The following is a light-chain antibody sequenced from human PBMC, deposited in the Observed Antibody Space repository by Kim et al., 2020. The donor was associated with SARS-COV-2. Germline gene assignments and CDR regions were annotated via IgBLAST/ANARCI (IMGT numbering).Light chain of an antibody. CDR3: QAWDSSRVV. J-gene: IGLJ2*01. CDR1: KLGDKY. Sequence: SYELTQPPSVSVSPGQTASITCSGDKLGDKYACWYQQKPGQSPVLVFYQDSKRPSGIPEQFSGSNSGNTATLTISGTQAMDEADYYCQAWDSSRVVFGGGTQLTVL. CDR2: QDS. V-gene: IGLV3-1*01.